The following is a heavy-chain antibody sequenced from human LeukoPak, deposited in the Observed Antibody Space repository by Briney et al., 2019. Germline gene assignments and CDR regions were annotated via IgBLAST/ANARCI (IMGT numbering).Heavy chain of an antibody. V-gene: IGHV4-39*07. CDR3: ASTLSSGWYAGLDP. Sequence: SETLSLTCTVSGGSISSGSYYWGWIRQPPGKGLEWIGSIFYSGSTYYNPSLKSRVTVSLDTSKNQFSLKLNSVTAADTAVYYCASTLSSGWYAGLDPWGQGTLVTVSS. CDR2: IFYSGST. CDR1: GGSISSGSYY. J-gene: IGHJ5*02. D-gene: IGHD6-19*01.